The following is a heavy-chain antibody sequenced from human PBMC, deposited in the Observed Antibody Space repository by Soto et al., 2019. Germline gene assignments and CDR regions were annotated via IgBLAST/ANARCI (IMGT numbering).Heavy chain of an antibody. CDR2: IYYSGST. Sequence: QVQLQESGPGLVKPSETLSLTCTVSGGSVSSGSYYWSWIRQPPGKGLEWIGYIYYSGSTNYNPSLKSRVTISVDTSKNQFSLKLSSVTAADTAVYYCARQAAAGRGGWFDPWGLGTLVTVSS. J-gene: IGHJ5*02. CDR1: GGSVSSGSYY. D-gene: IGHD6-13*01. CDR3: ARQAAAGRGGWFDP. V-gene: IGHV4-61*01.